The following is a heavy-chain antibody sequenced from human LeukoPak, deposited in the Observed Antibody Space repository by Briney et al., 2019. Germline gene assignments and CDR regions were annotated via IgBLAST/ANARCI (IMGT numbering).Heavy chain of an antibody. CDR1: GYTFTGYG. D-gene: IGHD3-22*01. CDR3: ARDQYYFDSSGSYESY. V-gene: IGHV1-18*01. J-gene: IGHJ4*02. CDR2: ISAYNGNT. Sequence: ASVKVSCKASGYTFTGYGINWVRQAPGQGVEWMGWISAYNGNTNYAQKLQGRVTMTTDTSTSTAYMELRSLRSDDTAVYYCARDQYYFDSSGSYESYWGQGTLVTVSS.